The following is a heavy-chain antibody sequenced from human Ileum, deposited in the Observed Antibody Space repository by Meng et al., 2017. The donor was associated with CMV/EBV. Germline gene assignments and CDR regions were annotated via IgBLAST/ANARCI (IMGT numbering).Heavy chain of an antibody. D-gene: IGHD4-11*01. CDR3: AKGGATVIDY. CDR1: GFTFSSYG. CDR2: IRYDGSNK. V-gene: IGHV3-30*02. J-gene: IGHJ4*02. Sequence: GESLKISCAASGFTFSSYGMHWVRQAPGKGLEWVTFIRYDGSNKYYADSVKGRFTISRDNSKNTLYLQMNSLRAEDTAVYYCAKGGATVIDYWGQGTLVTVSS.